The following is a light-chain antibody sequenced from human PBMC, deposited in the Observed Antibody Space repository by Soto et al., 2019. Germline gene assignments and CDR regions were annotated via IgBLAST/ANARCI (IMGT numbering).Light chain of an antibody. CDR2: GAS. V-gene: IGKV3-20*01. CDR1: QSVSTTY. CDR3: QGYGDCPTTYT. Sequence: EIVLTQSPGPLSLSPGERAILSCRASQSVSTTYLAWYQQKPGQAPRLLIYGASSRATGIPDRFSGSGSGTDFTLAISSLEPEDFAVYDCQGYGDCPTTYTFVQGTRLEI. J-gene: IGKJ2*01.